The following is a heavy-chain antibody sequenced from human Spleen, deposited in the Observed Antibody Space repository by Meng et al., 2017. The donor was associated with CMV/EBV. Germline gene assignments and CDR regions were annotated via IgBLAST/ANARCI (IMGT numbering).Heavy chain of an antibody. Sequence: FTSYYVHWVRQAPGQGLEWMGVINPGGDGTSLAQKFQGRVTMTRDTSTSTVYMELSSLRSEDTAVYYCARDYCRGGSCYSTNWFDPWGQGTRVTVSS. CDR3: ARDYCRGGSCYSTNWFDP. CDR1: FTSYY. D-gene: IGHD2-15*01. V-gene: IGHV1-46*01. J-gene: IGHJ5*02. CDR2: INPGGDGT.